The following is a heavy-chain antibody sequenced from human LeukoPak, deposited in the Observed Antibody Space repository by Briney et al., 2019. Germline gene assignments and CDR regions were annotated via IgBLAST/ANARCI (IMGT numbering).Heavy chain of an antibody. CDR1: GFTFSIYS. V-gene: IGHV3-21*01. D-gene: IGHD2-15*01. J-gene: IGHJ4*02. Sequence: GGSLRLSCAASGFTFSIYSMNWVRRAPGKGLEWVSSISSSSNYIYYADSVKGRFTISRDNAKNSLYLQMSSLRAEDTAVYYCVRDSCSGGSCYSDGFDYWGQGTLVTVSS. CDR2: ISSSSNYI. CDR3: VRDSCSGGSCYSDGFDY.